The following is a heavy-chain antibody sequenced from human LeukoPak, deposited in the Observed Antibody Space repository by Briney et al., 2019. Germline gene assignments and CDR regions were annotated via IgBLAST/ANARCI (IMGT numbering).Heavy chain of an antibody. CDR1: GGSISSYY. CDR3: ARGSPQVGRLLDY. V-gene: IGHV4-59*01. J-gene: IGHJ4*02. D-gene: IGHD1-26*01. Sequence: SETLSLTYTVSGGSISSYYWSWIRQPPGKGLEWIGYIYYSGSTNYNPSLKSRVTISVDTSKNQFSLNLSSATAADTAVYYCARGSPQVGRLLDYWGQGTLVTVSS. CDR2: IYYSGST.